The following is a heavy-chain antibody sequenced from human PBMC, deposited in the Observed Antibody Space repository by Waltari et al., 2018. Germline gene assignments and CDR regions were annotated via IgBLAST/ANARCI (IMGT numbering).Heavy chain of an antibody. CDR3: ARRSYGDYIWDYYYGMDV. CDR2: INHSGST. J-gene: IGHJ6*02. V-gene: IGHV4-34*01. CDR1: GGSFSGYY. Sequence: QVQLQQWGAGLLKPSETLSLTCAVYGGSFSGYYWSWIRQPPGKGLEWIGEINHSGSTNYNPSLKSRVTISVDTSKNQFSLKLSSVTAADTAVYYCARRSYGDYIWDYYYGMDVWGQGTTVTVSS. D-gene: IGHD4-17*01.